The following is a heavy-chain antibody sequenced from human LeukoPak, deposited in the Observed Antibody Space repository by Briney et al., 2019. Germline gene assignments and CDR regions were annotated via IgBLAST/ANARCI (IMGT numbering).Heavy chain of an antibody. CDR3: ATDRSFGMDV. J-gene: IGHJ6*02. CDR1: GFTFSSYW. Sequence: QPGGSLRLSCAASGFTFSSYWMHWVRQAPGKGLVWVSRINRDGSSTTYADSVKGRFTISRDNAKNTLYLQMNSLRAEDTAVYYCATDRSFGMDVWGQGTTVTISS. CDR2: INRDGSST. V-gene: IGHV3-74*01.